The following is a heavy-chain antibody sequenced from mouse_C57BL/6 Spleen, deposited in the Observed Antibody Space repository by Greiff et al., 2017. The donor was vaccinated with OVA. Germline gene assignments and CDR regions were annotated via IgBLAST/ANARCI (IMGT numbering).Heavy chain of an antibody. CDR3: AKTSLVEERAMDY. Sequence: VQLQQSGPGLVQPSQSLSITCTVSGFSLTSYGVHWVRQSPGKGLEWLGVIWRGGSTDYNAAFMSRLSITKDNSKSQVFFKMNSLQADVTAIYYCAKTSLVEERAMDYWGQGTSVTVSS. V-gene: IGHV2-5*01. CDR1: GFSLTSYG. J-gene: IGHJ4*01. CDR2: IWRGGST. D-gene: IGHD2-10*02.